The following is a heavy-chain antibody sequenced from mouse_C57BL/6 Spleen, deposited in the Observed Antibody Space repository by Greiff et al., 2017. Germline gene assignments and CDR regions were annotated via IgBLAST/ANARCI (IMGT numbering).Heavy chain of an antibody. Sequence: VQLQQSGAELVKPGASVKISCKASGYAFSSYWMNWVKQRPGKGLEWIGQIYPGDGDTNYNGKFKGKATLTADKSSSTAYMQLSSLTSEDSAVYFCAREEEGSYFDYWGQGTTLTVSS. CDR1: GYAFSSYW. CDR3: AREEEGSYFDY. D-gene: IGHD3-2*02. CDR2: IYPGDGDT. J-gene: IGHJ2*01. V-gene: IGHV1-80*01.